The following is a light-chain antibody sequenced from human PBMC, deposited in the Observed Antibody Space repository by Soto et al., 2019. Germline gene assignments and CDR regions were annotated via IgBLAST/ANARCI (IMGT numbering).Light chain of an antibody. CDR2: DNS. Sequence: QSVLTQPPSVSGAPGQRVTISCIWSNSNIGTDYDVHWYQQFPGTAPKVLIYDNSNRPSGVPDRFSASRSGTSASLAIAGLQAEDEADYFCKSYAGSNTYVFGSGTKVTVL. CDR3: KSYAGSNTYV. J-gene: IGLJ1*01. V-gene: IGLV1-40*01. CDR1: NSNIGTDYD.